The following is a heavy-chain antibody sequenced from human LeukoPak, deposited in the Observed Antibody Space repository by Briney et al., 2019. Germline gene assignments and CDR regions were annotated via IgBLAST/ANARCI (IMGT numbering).Heavy chain of an antibody. V-gene: IGHV4-59*01. CDR1: GGSISSYY. J-gene: IGHJ3*02. CDR2: IYNSGST. CDR3: ARARGATIFQSAFDI. Sequence: SETLSLTCTVSGGSISSYYWSWIRQPPGKGLEWVGYIYNSGSTNYNSSLKSRVTISADTSKNQFYLKLSSVTAADTAVYYCARARGATIFQSAFDIWGQGTMVTVSS. D-gene: IGHD5-24*01.